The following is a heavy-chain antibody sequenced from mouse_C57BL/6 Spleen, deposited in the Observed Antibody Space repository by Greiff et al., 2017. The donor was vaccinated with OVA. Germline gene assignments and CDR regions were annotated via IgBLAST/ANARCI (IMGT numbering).Heavy chain of an antibody. CDR1: GFTFSDYG. Sequence: EVHLVESGGGLVKPGGSLKLSCAASGFTFSDYGMHWVRQAPEKGLEWVAYLSSGSSTIYYADTVKGRFTISRDNAENTLFLQVTSLRYEDTAMYYCARGSNFDYWGQGTTLTVSS. CDR3: ARGSNFDY. CDR2: LSSGSSTI. J-gene: IGHJ2*01. V-gene: IGHV5-17*01.